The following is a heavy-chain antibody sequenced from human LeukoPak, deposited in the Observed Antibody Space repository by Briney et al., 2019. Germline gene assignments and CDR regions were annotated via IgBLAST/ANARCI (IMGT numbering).Heavy chain of an antibody. CDR2: FDPENDER. Sequence: ASVKVSCKVSGHTLSELPMYWVRQAPGEGLEGRGGFDPENDERIYAQKFRGRVTMTDDTSTNTAYMELSSLRSDDTAVYYCATEVTSIVPDYWGQGTLVTVSS. V-gene: IGHV1-24*01. CDR3: ATEVTSIVPDY. CDR1: GHTLSELP. D-gene: IGHD2-21*02. J-gene: IGHJ4*02.